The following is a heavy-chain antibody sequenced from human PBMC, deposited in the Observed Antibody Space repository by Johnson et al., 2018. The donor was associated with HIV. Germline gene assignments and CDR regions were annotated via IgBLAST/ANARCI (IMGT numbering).Heavy chain of an antibody. J-gene: IGHJ3*02. CDR2: ISYDGSNK. D-gene: IGHD2-15*01. CDR1: RFTFSSYA. Sequence: QVQLVESGGGVVQPGRSLRLSCAASRFTFSSYAMHWVRQAPGKGLEWVAVISYDGSNKYYADSVKGRFTISRDNSKNTLYLQMNSLRVEDTAVYYCAKGQVARGAFDIWGQGTMVTVSS. V-gene: IGHV3-30-3*01. CDR3: AKGQVARGAFDI.